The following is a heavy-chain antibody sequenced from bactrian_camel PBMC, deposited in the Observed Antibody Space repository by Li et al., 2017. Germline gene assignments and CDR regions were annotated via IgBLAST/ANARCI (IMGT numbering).Heavy chain of an antibody. Sequence: VQLVESGGGLVQPGGSLRLSCAASGFTFDDYAMGWIRQAPGKGLEWVSNVNDEGVITYYADSVRGRFTISRDNYKNMVYLQMDSLKSEDTALYYCGATAAMKWWGQGTQVTVAS. J-gene: IGHJ4*01. CDR2: VNDEGVIT. CDR1: GFTFDDYA. V-gene: IGHV3S36*01. CDR3: GATAAMKW. D-gene: IGHD4*01.